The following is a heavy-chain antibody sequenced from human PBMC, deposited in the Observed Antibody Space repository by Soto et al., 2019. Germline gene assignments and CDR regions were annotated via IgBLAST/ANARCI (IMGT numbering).Heavy chain of an antibody. D-gene: IGHD3-22*01. CDR2: ISGSGGST. CDR1: GFTFSSYA. CDR3: AKDRYYDSSSPDAFDI. J-gene: IGHJ3*02. V-gene: IGHV3-23*01. Sequence: PGGSLRLSCAASGFTFSSYAMSWVRQAPGKGLEWVSAISGSGGSTYYADSVKGRLTISRDNSKNTLYLQMNSLRAEDTAVYYCAKDRYYDSSSPDAFDIWGQGTMVTVSS.